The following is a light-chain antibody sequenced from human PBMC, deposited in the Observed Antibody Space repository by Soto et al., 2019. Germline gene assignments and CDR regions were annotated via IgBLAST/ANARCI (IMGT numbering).Light chain of an antibody. V-gene: IGLV1-40*01. Sequence: QSVLTQPPSVSGAPGQRVTISCTGSSSNIGAGYDVHWYQQLPGTAPKLLIYGNSNRPSGVPDRFSSSKSGTSASLAITGLQAEDEADYYCQSYDSSLSDWVFGGGTKLTVL. J-gene: IGLJ3*02. CDR1: SSNIGAGYD. CDR2: GNS. CDR3: QSYDSSLSDWV.